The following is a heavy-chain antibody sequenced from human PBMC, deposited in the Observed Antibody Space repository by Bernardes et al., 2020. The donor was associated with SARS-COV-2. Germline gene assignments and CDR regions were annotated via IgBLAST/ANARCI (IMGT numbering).Heavy chain of an antibody. CDR2: IYPGDSDT. J-gene: IGHJ6*02. D-gene: IGHD4-17*01. V-gene: IGHV5-51*01. CDR1: DYTFTNYW. Sequence: GESLKISCKGSDYTFTNYWIGWVRHMPGKVLEWMGIIYPGDSDTKYSPSFQGRVTISADKSVNTAYLQWSSLKASDTAIYYCARRRYGDFGVDVWGQGTTVTVYS. CDR3: ARRRYGDFGVDV.